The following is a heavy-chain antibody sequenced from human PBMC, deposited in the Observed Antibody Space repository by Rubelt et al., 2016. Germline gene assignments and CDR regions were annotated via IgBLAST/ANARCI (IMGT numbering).Heavy chain of an antibody. CDR1: GGSFSGYY. V-gene: IGHV4-34*01. D-gene: IGHD6-19*01. CDR3: ARVSGWYRAPGQDFDY. CDR2: INHSGST. J-gene: IGHJ4*02. Sequence: QVQLQQWGAGLLKPSETLSLTCAVYGGSFSGYYWSWIRQPPGKGLEWIGEINHSGSTNYNPSLQRRVTISVETAKTQSSLKLSPVTAADTAVYYCARVSGWYRAPGQDFDYWGQGTLVTVSS.